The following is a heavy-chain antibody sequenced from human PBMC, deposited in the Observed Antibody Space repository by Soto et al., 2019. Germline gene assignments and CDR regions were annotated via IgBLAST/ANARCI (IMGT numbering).Heavy chain of an antibody. Sequence: QVQLVESGGGVVQPGRSLRLSCAASGFTFSSYGMHWVRQAPGKGLEWVAVIWYDGSNKYYAYSVKGRFTISRDNSKNTLYLQMTSLRAEDTAVYYCARDGGCRDGDTVGCNWFDPWGQGTLVTVSS. CDR2: IWYDGSNK. D-gene: IGHD6-19*01. V-gene: IGHV3-33*01. CDR1: GFTFSSYG. J-gene: IGHJ5*02. CDR3: ARDGGCRDGDTVGCNWFDP.